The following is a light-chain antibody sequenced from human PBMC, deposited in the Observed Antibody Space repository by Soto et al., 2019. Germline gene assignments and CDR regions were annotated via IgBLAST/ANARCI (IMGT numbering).Light chain of an antibody. J-gene: IGKJ2*01. CDR3: QQYVTSPPMYT. CDR1: QSVSDSY. CDR2: ATS. Sequence: ENVLTQSPGTLSLSPGERATLSCRASQSVSDSYLAWYQQKPGQTPRLLIYATSGRATGIPDRFSGSGSATDFTLTISRVEPEDFAVYYCQQYVTSPPMYTFGQGTKLEIK. V-gene: IGKV3-20*01.